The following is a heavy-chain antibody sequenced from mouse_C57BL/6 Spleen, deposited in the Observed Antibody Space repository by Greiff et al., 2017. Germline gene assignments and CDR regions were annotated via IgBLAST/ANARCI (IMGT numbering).Heavy chain of an antibody. Sequence: QVQLQQSGPGLVQPSQSLSITCTVSGFSLTSYGVHWVRQSPGKGLEWLGVIWRGGSTDYNAAFMSRLSITKDKSKSQVFFKMNSLQADDTAIYYCAKNSYGSSPPMDYWGQGTSVTVSS. D-gene: IGHD1-1*01. CDR2: IWRGGST. CDR1: GFSLTSYG. V-gene: IGHV2-5*01. J-gene: IGHJ4*01. CDR3: AKNSYGSSPPMDY.